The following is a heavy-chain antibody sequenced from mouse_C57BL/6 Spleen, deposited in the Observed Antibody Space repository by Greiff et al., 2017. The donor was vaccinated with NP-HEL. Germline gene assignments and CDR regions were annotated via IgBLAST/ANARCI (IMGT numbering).Heavy chain of an antibody. CDR3: ATGIYDYDGLAWFAY. D-gene: IGHD2-4*01. J-gene: IGHJ3*01. CDR2: INPNYGTT. V-gene: IGHV1-39*01. CDR1: GYSFTDYN. Sequence: VHVKQSGPELVKPGASVKISCKASGYSFTDYNMNWVKQSNGKSLEWIGVINPNYGTTSYNQKFKGKATLTVDQSSSTAYMQLNSLTSEDSAVYYCATGIYDYDGLAWFAYWGQGTLVTVSA.